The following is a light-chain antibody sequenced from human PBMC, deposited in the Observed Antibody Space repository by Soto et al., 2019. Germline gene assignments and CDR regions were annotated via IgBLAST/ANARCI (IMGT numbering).Light chain of an antibody. CDR2: DAS. J-gene: IGKJ1*01. CDR1: PSISTW. V-gene: IGKV1-5*01. CDR3: QQYKSYWT. Sequence: GDRVTITCRARPSISTWLAWYQQKPGKAPKLLISDASSLETGVPSRFSGSGSGTEFTLTINSLQPDDFATYYCQQYKSYWTFGQGTKVDI.